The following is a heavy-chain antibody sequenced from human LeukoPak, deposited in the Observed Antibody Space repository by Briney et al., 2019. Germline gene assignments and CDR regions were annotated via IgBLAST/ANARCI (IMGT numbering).Heavy chain of an antibody. Sequence: SETLSLTCTVSGGSIESYYWSWIRQPPGKGLEWIGFMHSSGSSYYNPSLKSRVTMSVDTSQNQFSLRLSSVTAADTAVYYCARHLKERYCTGGSCGFDQWGQGTLVTVSS. V-gene: IGHV4-59*08. CDR1: GGSIESYY. J-gene: IGHJ4*02. CDR3: ARHLKERYCTGGSCGFDQ. CDR2: MHSSGSS. D-gene: IGHD2-15*01.